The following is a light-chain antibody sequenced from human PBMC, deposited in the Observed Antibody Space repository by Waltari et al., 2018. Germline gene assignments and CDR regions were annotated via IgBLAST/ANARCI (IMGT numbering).Light chain of an antibody. V-gene: IGKV1-39*01. CDR2: AAT. Sequence: DIQLTQSPSSLSASVGDRVTITCRASQSISSHLNGYQQKPGKAPRVLIHAATNLQSGVPSRFSGSGSGTDFTLTISSLQPEDFATYYCQQSYGTPRTFGQGTKVEIK. CDR1: QSISSH. J-gene: IGKJ2*02. CDR3: QQSYGTPRT.